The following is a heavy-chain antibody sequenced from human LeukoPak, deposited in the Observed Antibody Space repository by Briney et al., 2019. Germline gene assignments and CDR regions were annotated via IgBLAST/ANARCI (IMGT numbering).Heavy chain of an antibody. CDR2: IYPADSDT. D-gene: IGHD5-24*01. V-gene: IGHV5-51*01. CDR1: GYIFTNYC. J-gene: IGHJ5*02. CDR3: ARTDYNFWFDP. Sequence: GESLKISCKGSGYIFTNYCIVWVRQMPGKGLEWMGIIYPADSDTRYSPSFQGQVSISVDKSINTVYLQWTSLKASDTAMYYCARTDYNFWFDPWGQGTLVTVSS.